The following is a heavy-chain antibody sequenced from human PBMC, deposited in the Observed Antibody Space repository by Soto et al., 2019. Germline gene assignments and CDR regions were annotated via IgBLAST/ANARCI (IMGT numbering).Heavy chain of an antibody. CDR2: IVVGAGNT. CDR1: GFTFSNSA. CDR3: AAELYSGGRCCSFEI. V-gene: IGHV1-58*01. Sequence: SVKVSCKASGFTFSNSAVQWVRQARGQRLEWMGWIVVGAGNTNYAQELQGRLTIIRDVSTNTAYMDLRSLRSEDTAVYYCAAELYSGGRCCSFEIWGQGTMGTVS. J-gene: IGHJ3*02. D-gene: IGHD2-15*01.